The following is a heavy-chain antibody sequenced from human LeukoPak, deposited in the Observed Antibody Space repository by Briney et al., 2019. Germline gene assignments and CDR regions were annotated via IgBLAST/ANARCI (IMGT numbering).Heavy chain of an antibody. D-gene: IGHD2-2*01. CDR1: GYTFTSYG. CDR2: ISAYNGNT. Sequence: GASVKVSCKASGYTFTSYGISWVRQAPGQGLEWMGWISAYNGNTNYAQKLQGRVTMTTDTSTSTAYMELRSLRSDDTAVYYCARDFVEYCSGTSCYRDDAFNIWGQGTMVTVSS. CDR3: ARDFVEYCSGTSCYRDDAFNI. V-gene: IGHV1-18*01. J-gene: IGHJ3*02.